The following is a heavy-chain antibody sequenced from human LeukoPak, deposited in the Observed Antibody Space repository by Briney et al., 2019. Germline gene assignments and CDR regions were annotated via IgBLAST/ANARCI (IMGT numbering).Heavy chain of an antibody. Sequence: ASVKVSCKASGYTFTSYAMHWVRQAPGQRLEWMGWINAGNGNTKYSQKFQGRVTITRDTSASTAHMELSSLRSEDTAVYYCARGSTLLLWFGESDYWGQGTLVTVSS. V-gene: IGHV1-3*01. CDR2: INAGNGNT. J-gene: IGHJ4*02. CDR3: ARGSTLLLWFGESDY. D-gene: IGHD3-10*01. CDR1: GYTFTSYA.